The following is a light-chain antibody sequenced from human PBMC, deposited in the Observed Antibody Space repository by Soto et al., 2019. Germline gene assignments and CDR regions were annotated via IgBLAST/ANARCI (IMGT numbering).Light chain of an antibody. Sequence: DIVMTQSPDSLAVSLGERATINCKSSQSGLYSSRDKNYLAWYQQKPGQPPKLLIYWASTRESGVPDRFSGSGSGTDFTLTISSLQAEDVAVYYCHQYYSTPWTFGQGTKVEIK. CDR2: WAS. V-gene: IGKV4-1*01. J-gene: IGKJ1*01. CDR1: QSGLYSSRDKNY. CDR3: HQYYSTPWT.